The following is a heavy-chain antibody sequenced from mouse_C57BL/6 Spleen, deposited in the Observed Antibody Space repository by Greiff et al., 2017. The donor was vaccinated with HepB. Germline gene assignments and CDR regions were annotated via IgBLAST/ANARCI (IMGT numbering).Heavy chain of an antibody. CDR3: ARGIERKAWFDY. V-gene: IGHV1-53*01. J-gene: IGHJ3*01. Sequence: QVQLQQPGTELVKPGASVKLSCKASGYNFTSYWMHWVKQRPGQGLEWIGNINPSNGGTNYNEKFKSKATLTVDKSSSTAYMQLSSLTSEDSAVYYSARGIERKAWFDYWGQGTLVTVSA. CDR2: INPSNGGT. CDR1: GYNFTSYW.